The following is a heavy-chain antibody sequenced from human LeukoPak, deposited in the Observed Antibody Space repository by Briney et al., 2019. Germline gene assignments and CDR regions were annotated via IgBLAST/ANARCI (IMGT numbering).Heavy chain of an antibody. D-gene: IGHD3-22*01. CDR3: ARGLFLSGYLDAFDI. CDR2: IYSDGRT. Sequence: SGGSLRLSCAASGFTFSDYSMNWVRQATGKGLEWVSLIYSDGRTYYADSVKGRCTISRDGSKNTLYLQMNSLRVEDTAVYYCARGLFLSGYLDAFDIWGQGTVVTVSS. CDR1: GFTFSDYS. J-gene: IGHJ3*02. V-gene: IGHV3-53*01.